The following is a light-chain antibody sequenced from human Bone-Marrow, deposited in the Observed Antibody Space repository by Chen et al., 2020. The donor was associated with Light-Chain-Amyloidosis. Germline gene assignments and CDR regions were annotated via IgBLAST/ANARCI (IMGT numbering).Light chain of an antibody. J-gene: IGLJ3*02. CDR3: QVWDRSSDRPV. CDR2: DDS. CDR1: TIGSTS. Sequence: SYVLTQPSSVSVAPGQTATIACGGNTIGSTSVHWYQQTQGHAPLLVVYDDSDRPSGIPERWSGSNSGNTATLTISRVEAGDEADYYCQVWDRSSDRPVFGGGTKLTVL. V-gene: IGLV3-21*02.